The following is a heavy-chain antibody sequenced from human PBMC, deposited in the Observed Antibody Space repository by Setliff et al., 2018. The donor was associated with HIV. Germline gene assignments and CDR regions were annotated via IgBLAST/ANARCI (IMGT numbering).Heavy chain of an antibody. D-gene: IGHD1-26*01. CDR2: INPSDGTT. Sequence: ASVKVSCKASGYTFTSCFMHWVRQAPGQGLEYMGIINPSDGTTDYVEKFQGRVTMTSDTSTSTAYMELSSPRSEDTAVYYCARAGYLLHYFDSWGQGTLVTV. J-gene: IGHJ4*02. CDR1: GYTFTSCF. V-gene: IGHV1-46*01. CDR3: ARAGYLLHYFDS.